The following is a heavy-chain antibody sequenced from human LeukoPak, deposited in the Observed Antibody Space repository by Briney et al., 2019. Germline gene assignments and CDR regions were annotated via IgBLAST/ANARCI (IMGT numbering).Heavy chain of an antibody. D-gene: IGHD4-11*01. CDR1: GGSFSGYY. J-gene: IGHJ6*03. CDR3: ARSRGYSNYYYYMDV. CDR2: INHSGST. Sequence: SETLSLTCAVYGGSFSGYYWSWIRQPPGKGLEWIGEINHSGSTNYNPSLKSRVTISVDTSKNQFSLKLSSVTAADTAVYYCARSRGYSNYYYYMDVWGKGTTVTVSS. V-gene: IGHV4-34*01.